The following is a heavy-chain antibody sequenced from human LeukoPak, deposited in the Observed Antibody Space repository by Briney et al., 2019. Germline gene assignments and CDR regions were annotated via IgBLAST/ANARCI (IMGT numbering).Heavy chain of an antibody. D-gene: IGHD3-9*01. CDR1: GYTFTSYG. V-gene: IGHV1-18*04. CDR2: ISAYNGNT. Sequence: ASVKVSCKASGYTFTSYGISWVRQAPGQGLEWMGWISAYNGNTNYAQKLQGRVTMTTDTSTSTAYMELRSLRSDDTAVYYCARDPVLRYFDWLSANWFDPWGQGTLVTVSP. J-gene: IGHJ5*02. CDR3: ARDPVLRYFDWLSANWFDP.